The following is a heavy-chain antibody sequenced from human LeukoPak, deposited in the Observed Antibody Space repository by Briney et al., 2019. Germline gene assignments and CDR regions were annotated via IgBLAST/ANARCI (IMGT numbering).Heavy chain of an antibody. CDR3: ARDGRLGKFGEIDY. CDR2: FDAEDGEP. CDR1: GYTLTELS. V-gene: IGHV1-24*01. J-gene: IGHJ4*02. D-gene: IGHD3-10*01. Sequence: GASVKVSCKVSGYTLTELSMHWVRQAPGKGLEWMGGFDAEDGEPIYAQKFQGRVTMTEDTSTDTAYMELRSLRSDDTAVYYCARDGRLGKFGEIDYWGQGTLVTVSS.